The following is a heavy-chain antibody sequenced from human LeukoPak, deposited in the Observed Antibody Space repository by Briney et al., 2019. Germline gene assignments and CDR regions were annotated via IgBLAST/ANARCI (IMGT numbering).Heavy chain of an antibody. CDR1: GFTFSIYA. CDR2: ITATTRST. J-gene: IGHJ3*01. Sequence: GGSLRLSCAGSGFTFSIYAMHWVRQAPGKGLEWVSTITATTRSTSYADSVKGRFTISRDNSKRTLYLQMNSLRVEDMAMYYCAKDPNGDYVGAFDFWGQGTLVSVSS. CDR3: AKDPNGDYVGAFDF. V-gene: IGHV3-23*01. D-gene: IGHD4-23*01.